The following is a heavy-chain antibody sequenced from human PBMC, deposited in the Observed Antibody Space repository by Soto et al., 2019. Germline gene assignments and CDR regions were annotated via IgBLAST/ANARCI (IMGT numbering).Heavy chain of an antibody. Sequence: LRLSCAASGFTFSSYAMSWVRQAPGKGLEWVSAISGSGGSTYYADSVKGRFTISRDNSKNTLYLQMNSLRAEDTAVYYCAKVRRTYSRAAGYYYYGMDVWGQGTTVTVSS. CDR1: GFTFSSYA. CDR2: ISGSGGST. J-gene: IGHJ6*02. D-gene: IGHD6-13*01. V-gene: IGHV3-23*01. CDR3: AKVRRTYSRAAGYYYYGMDV.